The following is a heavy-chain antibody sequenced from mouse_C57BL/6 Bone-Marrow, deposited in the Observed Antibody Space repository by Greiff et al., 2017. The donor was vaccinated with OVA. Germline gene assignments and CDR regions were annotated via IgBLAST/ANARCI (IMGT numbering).Heavy chain of an antibody. CDR2: IYPGSGST. D-gene: IGHD1-1*01. V-gene: IGHV1-55*01. J-gene: IGHJ1*03. CDR3: ARDIYGSSYWYFDV. Sequence: QVQLQQPGAELVKPGASVKMSCKASGYTFTSYWITWVKQRPGQGLAWIGDIYPGSGSTNYNEKFKSKATLTVDTSSSTAYMQLSSLTSEDSAVYYCARDIYGSSYWYFDVWGTGTTVTVSS. CDR1: GYTFTSYW.